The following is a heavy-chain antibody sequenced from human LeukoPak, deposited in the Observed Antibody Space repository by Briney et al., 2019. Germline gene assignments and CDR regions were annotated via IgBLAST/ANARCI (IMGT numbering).Heavy chain of an antibody. CDR1: EFTFSSYA. J-gene: IGHJ4*02. CDR2: ISGSGDTT. V-gene: IGHV3-23*01. D-gene: IGHD6-19*01. CDR3: ARRSVAGYFDY. Sequence: GGSLRLSCAASEFTFSSYAMRWVRQAPGKGLEWVSAISGSGDTTYYADSVKGRFTISRDNSKNTAYLQMNSLRAEDTAVYYCARRSVAGYFDYWGQGTLVTVSS.